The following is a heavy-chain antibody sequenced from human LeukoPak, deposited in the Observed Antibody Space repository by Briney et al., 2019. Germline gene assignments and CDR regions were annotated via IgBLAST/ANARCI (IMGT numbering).Heavy chain of an antibody. CDR1: GFRLSDYG. D-gene: IGHD2-2*01. Sequence: GGSLRLSCAASGFRLSDYGLHWVRQGPGKGLEWLAVINYDGSNRYYADSVKGRFTISKDSSENTLYLQMNRLRVDDTAIYYCARWGGTRQFYFDYGGEGTLATVSS. J-gene: IGHJ4*02. CDR2: INYDGSNR. CDR3: ARWGGTRQFYFDY. V-gene: IGHV3-33*01.